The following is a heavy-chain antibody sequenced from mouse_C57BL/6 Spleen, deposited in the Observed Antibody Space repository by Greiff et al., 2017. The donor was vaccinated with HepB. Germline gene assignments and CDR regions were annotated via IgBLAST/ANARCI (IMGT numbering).Heavy chain of an antibody. CDR1: GYSFTDYN. J-gene: IGHJ1*03. V-gene: IGHV1-39*01. D-gene: IGHD4-1*01. Sequence: EVQLQPSGPELVKPGASVKISCQASGYSFTDYNMNWVKQSNGKSLEWIGVINPNYGTTSYNQKFKGKATLTVDQSSSTAYMQLNSLTSEDSAVYYCARKLGLLYWYFDVWGTGTTVTVSS. CDR2: INPNYGTT. CDR3: ARKLGLLYWYFDV.